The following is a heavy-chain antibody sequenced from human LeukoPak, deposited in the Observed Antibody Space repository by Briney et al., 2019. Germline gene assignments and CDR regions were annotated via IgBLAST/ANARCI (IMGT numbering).Heavy chain of an antibody. CDR2: ISHSGGST. D-gene: IGHD6-6*01. CDR3: AKEKIAARPSLEVDY. J-gene: IGHJ4*02. Sequence: PGRSLRLSCAASGFTFSSYGMHWVRQAPGKGLEWVSAISHSGGSTYYADSVKGRFTISRDNSQNTLYLQMNSLRAEETAVYYCAKEKIAARPSLEVDYWGQGTLVTVSS. V-gene: IGHV3-23*01. CDR1: GFTFSSYG.